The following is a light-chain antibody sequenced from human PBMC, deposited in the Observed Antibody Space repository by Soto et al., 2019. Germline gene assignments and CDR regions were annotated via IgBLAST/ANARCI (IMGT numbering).Light chain of an antibody. CDR2: GNS. CDR1: SSNIGAGYD. Sequence: QSVLTQPPSVSGAPGQRVTMSCTGSSSNIGAGYDVHWYQQLPGTSPKLLIFGNSNRPSGVPDRFSGSKSGTSASLAITGLQAEDEADYYCQSYDSSLSTYVFGTGTKLTVL. V-gene: IGLV1-40*01. J-gene: IGLJ1*01. CDR3: QSYDSSLSTYV.